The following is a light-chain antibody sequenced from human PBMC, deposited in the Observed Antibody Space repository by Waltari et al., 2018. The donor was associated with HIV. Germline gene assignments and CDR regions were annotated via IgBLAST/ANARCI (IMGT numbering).Light chain of an antibody. CDR1: QDISNY. J-gene: IGKJ3*01. V-gene: IGKV1-33*01. Sequence: DIQMTQSPSSLSASVGDRVTITCQASQDISNYLNWYQQKPGKAPKLLIYDASNVETGVPSRFSGSGSGTDFTFTISSLQPEDIATYYCQQYDNLPPLITFGPGTKVDIK. CDR2: DAS. CDR3: QQYDNLPPLIT.